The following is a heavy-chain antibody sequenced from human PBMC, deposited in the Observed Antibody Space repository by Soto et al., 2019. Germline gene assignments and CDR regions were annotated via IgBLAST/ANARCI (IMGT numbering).Heavy chain of an antibody. Sequence: QVQLQQWGAGLLKPSETLSLTCAVYGGSFSGYYWSWIRQPPGKGLEWIGEINHSGSTNYNPSLKSRVTISVDTSKNQFSLKLSSVTAADTAVYYCARGRYCSSTSCYTHYYYYGMDVWGQGTTVTVSS. CDR2: INHSGST. CDR1: GGSFSGYY. J-gene: IGHJ6*02. V-gene: IGHV4-34*01. CDR3: ARGRYCSSTSCYTHYYYYGMDV. D-gene: IGHD2-2*02.